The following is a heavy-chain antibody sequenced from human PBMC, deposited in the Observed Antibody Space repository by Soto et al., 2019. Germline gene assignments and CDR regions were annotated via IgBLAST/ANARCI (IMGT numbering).Heavy chain of an antibody. CDR3: ARTPPDIVLVPAAIWFDH. J-gene: IGHJ5*02. CDR1: GGPLISYA. CDR2: TIPIFGTA. Sequence: SVKVASKASGGPLISYAIIWVRQAPGQGLEWMGGTIPIFGTANYAQKFQGRVTITADESMSTAYMELSSLRSEDTAVYYCARTPPDIVLVPAAIWFDHWRQGTLVT. D-gene: IGHD2-2*01. V-gene: IGHV1-69*01.